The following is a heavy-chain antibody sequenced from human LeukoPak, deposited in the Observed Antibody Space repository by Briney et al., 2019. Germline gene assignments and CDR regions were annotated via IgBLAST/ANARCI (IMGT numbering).Heavy chain of an antibody. CDR3: ARHSYGSGSHSGFDP. CDR1: GYSFTAFW. Sequence: GESLKISCKGSGYSFTAFWIAWVRQMPGKGLEWMGIIYPSDSDTRYSPSFEGQVTISADKSISTAYLQWSSLKASDTAMYYRARHSYGSGSHSGFDPWGQGTLVTVSS. J-gene: IGHJ5*02. CDR2: IYPSDSDT. V-gene: IGHV5-51*01. D-gene: IGHD3-10*01.